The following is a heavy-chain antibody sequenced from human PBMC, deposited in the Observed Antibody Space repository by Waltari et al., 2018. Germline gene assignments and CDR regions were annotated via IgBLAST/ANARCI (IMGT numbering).Heavy chain of an antibody. J-gene: IGHJ4*02. D-gene: IGHD5-18*01. CDR3: AGVDTSLTTFDF. CDR1: GSTSTGYY. CDR2: TNPTSGDT. V-gene: IGHV1-2*02. Sequence: QVQLVQSGAEVKKPGASVKVSGKASGSTSTGYYVHWARQAPGQGLEWLGWTNPTSGDTYSAQNFQGRVTMTRDTSVSTAYMELSGLRFGDAALYYCAGVDTSLTTFDFWGQGTLVTVSS.